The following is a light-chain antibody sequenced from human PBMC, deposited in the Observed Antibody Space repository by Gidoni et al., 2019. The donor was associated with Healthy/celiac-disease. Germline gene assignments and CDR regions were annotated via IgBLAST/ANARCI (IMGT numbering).Light chain of an antibody. Sequence: QSALTQPRSVPGYPGQSVTISCTGTSSDVGGYNYVSWYQQHPGKAPKLMIYDVSKRPSGVPDRFSGSKSGNTASLTISGLQAEDEADYYCCSYAGSYVVFGGGTKLTVL. CDR2: DVS. CDR1: SSDVGGYNY. J-gene: IGLJ2*01. V-gene: IGLV2-11*01. CDR3: CSYAGSYVV.